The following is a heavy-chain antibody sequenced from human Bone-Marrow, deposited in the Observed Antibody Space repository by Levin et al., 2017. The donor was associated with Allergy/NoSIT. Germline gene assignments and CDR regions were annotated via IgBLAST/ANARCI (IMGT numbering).Heavy chain of an antibody. J-gene: IGHJ6*02. CDR2: IYYSGST. CDR1: GGSISSSSYY. Sequence: SQTLSLTCIVPGGSISSSSYYWGWIRQPPGKGLECIGSIYYSGSTYYNPSLKSRATIPVDTSKNQFSLKLSSMAAADAAVYSCARHTGYYYYGMDDWGQGTTVTVSS. D-gene: IGHD4-17*01. V-gene: IGHV4-39*01. CDR3: ARHTGYYYYGMDD.